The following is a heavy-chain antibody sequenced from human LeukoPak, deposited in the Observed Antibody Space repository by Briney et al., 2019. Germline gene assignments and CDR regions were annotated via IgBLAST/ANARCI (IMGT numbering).Heavy chain of an antibody. V-gene: IGHV3-23*01. CDR3: ARVVTIFGVENYYYYMDV. Sequence: PGGSLRLSCAASGFTISSYAMSWVRQAPGKGLEWDSAISGSGGSTYYADSVKGRFTISRDNSKNTLYLQMNSLKAEDTAVYYCARVVTIFGVENYYYYMDVWGKGTTVTVSS. J-gene: IGHJ6*03. CDR1: GFTISSYA. CDR2: ISGSGGST. D-gene: IGHD3-3*01.